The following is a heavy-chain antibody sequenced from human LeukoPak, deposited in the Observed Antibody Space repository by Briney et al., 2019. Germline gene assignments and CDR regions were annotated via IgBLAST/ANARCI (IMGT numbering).Heavy chain of an antibody. CDR3: AKDDGELV. CDR1: GFTFSIYW. V-gene: IGHV3-30*02. Sequence: TGGSLRLSCAASGFTFSIYWMSWVRQAPGKGLEWVAFIRYDGSNKYYADSVKGRFTISRDNSKNTLYLQMNSLRAEDTAVYYCAKDDGELVWGQGTLVTVSS. J-gene: IGHJ4*02. CDR2: IRYDGSNK. D-gene: IGHD3-10*01.